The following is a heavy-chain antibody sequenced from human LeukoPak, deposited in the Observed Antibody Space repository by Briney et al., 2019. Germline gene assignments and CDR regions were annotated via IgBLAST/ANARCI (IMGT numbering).Heavy chain of an antibody. Sequence: GSLRLSCAASGFTFSSYWMYWVRQAPGKGLVWASRINTDGSSTSYADSVKGRFSISRDNAKNTLDLQMNSLRADDTAVYYCARQTGATTTGGYYFDHWGQGTLVTVSS. CDR3: ARQTGATTTGGYYFDH. CDR1: GFTFSSYW. V-gene: IGHV3-74*01. CDR2: INTDGSST. J-gene: IGHJ4*02. D-gene: IGHD1-26*01.